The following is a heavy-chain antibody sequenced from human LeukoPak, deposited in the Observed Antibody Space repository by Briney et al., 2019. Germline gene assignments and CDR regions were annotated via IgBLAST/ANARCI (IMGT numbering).Heavy chain of an antibody. Sequence: PSETLSLTCTVSGGSISSSSYYWGWIRQPPGKGLEWIGSIYHSGSTYYNPSLKSRVTISVDTSKNEFSLKLSSVTAADTAVYYCARGFSITMVRGVIIPSYYYGMDVWGQGTTVTVSS. V-gene: IGHV4-39*01. J-gene: IGHJ6*02. D-gene: IGHD3-10*01. CDR1: GGSISSSSYY. CDR3: ARGFSITMVRGVIIPSYYYGMDV. CDR2: IYHSGST.